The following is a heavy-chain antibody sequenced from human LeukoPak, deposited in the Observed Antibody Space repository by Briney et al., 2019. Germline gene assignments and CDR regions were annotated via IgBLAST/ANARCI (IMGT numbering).Heavy chain of an antibody. CDR2: INPSGDNT. Sequence: ASVKVSCKASGYTFTNNFMHWVRQAPGQGLEWMGIINPSGDNTWYAQKFQGRVTMTRDMATSTDYMEVSSLRSEDTAVYYCARAGPSSSWHQFDYWGQGTLVTVSS. D-gene: IGHD6-13*01. CDR3: ARAGPSSSWHQFDY. V-gene: IGHV1-46*01. J-gene: IGHJ4*02. CDR1: GYTFTNNF.